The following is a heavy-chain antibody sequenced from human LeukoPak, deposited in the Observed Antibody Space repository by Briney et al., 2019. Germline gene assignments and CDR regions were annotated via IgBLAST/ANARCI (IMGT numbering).Heavy chain of an antibody. CDR3: ARHDNGEHGRLDY. CDR1: GYSFTSYG. CDR2: ISADNGNK. D-gene: IGHD4-17*01. J-gene: IGHJ4*02. V-gene: IGHV1-18*01. Sequence: ASVKVSCKASGYSFTSYGFTWVRQAPGQGLEWMGWISADNGNKNYAQKLQGRVTMTTDTSTTTAYLELGSLRSDDTAVYYCARHDNGEHGRLDYWGQGSLVTVSS.